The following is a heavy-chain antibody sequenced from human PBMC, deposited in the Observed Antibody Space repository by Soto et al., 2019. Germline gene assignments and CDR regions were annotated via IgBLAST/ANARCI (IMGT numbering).Heavy chain of an antibody. V-gene: IGHV3-33*01. CDR3: ARDDYDSSGYYYVDY. CDR2: IWYDGSNK. CDR1: GFTFSSYG. Sequence: GGSLRLSCAASGFTFSSYGMHWVRQAPDKGLEWVAVIWYDGSNKYYADSLKGRFTISRDNSKKTLYLQVNSLRAEDTAVYFCARDDYDSSGYYYVDYWGQGTLVTVSS. D-gene: IGHD3-22*01. J-gene: IGHJ4*02.